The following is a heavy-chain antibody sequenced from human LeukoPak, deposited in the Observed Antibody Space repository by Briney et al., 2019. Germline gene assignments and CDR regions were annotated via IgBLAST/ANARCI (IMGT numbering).Heavy chain of an antibody. J-gene: IGHJ4*02. D-gene: IGHD3-10*01. CDR1: GFTFSDYY. CDR2: ISSSGSTI. Sequence: GGSLRLSCAASGFTFSDYYMSWIRQAPGKGLEWVSYISSSGSTIYYADSVKGRFTISRDNAKNSLYLQMNSLRAEDTAVYHCARDNEIRYYGSGSYPGGIEYWGQGTLVTVSS. V-gene: IGHV3-11*01. CDR3: ARDNEIRYYGSGSYPGGIEY.